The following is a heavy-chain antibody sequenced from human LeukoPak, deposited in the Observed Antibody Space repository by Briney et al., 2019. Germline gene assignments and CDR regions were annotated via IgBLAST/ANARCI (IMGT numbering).Heavy chain of an antibody. CDR2: INTDGRTT. D-gene: IGHD3-10*01. CDR1: GFTFGSYW. CDR3: ARDITLTRGGRSDY. Sequence: PGGSLRLSCAASGFTFGSYWMYWVRQAPGKGLVWVSRINTDGRTTNYADSVKGRFTISRDNAKNTLYLQMNSLRAEDTAVYYCARDITLTRGGRSDYWGHGTLVTVSA. J-gene: IGHJ4*01. V-gene: IGHV3-74*01.